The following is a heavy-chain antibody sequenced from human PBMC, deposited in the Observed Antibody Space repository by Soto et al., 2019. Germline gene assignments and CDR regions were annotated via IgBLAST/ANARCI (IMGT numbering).Heavy chain of an antibody. V-gene: IGHV3-30*18. CDR3: AKGGVTIFGVVISPLDY. D-gene: IGHD3-3*01. CDR1: GFTFSSYG. CDR2: ISYDGSNK. Sequence: QVQLVESGGGVVQPGRSLRLSCAASGFTFSSYGMHWVRQAPGKGLEWVAVISYDGSNKYYADSVKGRFTISRDNSKNTLYLQMNSLRAEDTAVYYCAKGGVTIFGVVISPLDYWGQGTLVTVSS. J-gene: IGHJ4*02.